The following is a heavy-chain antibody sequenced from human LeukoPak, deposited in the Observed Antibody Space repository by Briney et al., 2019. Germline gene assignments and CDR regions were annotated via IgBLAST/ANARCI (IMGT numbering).Heavy chain of an antibody. Sequence: SVNVSCKASGGTFSNYAISWVRQAPGQGLEWLGGIIPTFGTTNYAQTFQGRVTNTADESTSTAYMELSSLTSEDTTMFYCARGAGMGAYYYYYGMDVWGQGTTVTVSS. D-gene: IGHD6-13*01. CDR1: GGTFSNYA. V-gene: IGHV1-69*13. CDR2: IIPTFGTT. CDR3: ARGAGMGAYYYYYGMDV. J-gene: IGHJ6*02.